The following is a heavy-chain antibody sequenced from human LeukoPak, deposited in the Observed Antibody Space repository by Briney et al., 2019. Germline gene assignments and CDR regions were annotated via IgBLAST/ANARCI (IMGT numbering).Heavy chain of an antibody. J-gene: IGHJ6*02. V-gene: IGHV4-4*07. D-gene: IGHD2-2*01. CDR2: IYTSGST. CDR1: GGSFSGYY. Sequence: SETLSLTCAVYGGSFSGYYWSWIRQPAGKGLEWIGRIYTSGSTNYNPSLKSRVTMSVDTSKNQFSLKLSSVTAADTAVYYCARDLRYCSSTSCYGKYYYYYGMDVWGQGTTVTVSS. CDR3: ARDLRYCSSTSCYGKYYYYYGMDV.